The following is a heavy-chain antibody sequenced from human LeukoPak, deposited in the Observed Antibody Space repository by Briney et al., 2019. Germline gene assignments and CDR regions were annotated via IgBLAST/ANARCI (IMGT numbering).Heavy chain of an antibody. Sequence: SETLSLTCTVSGGSFSSGGYYWSWIRQHPGKGLEWIGYIYYSGSTYYNPSLKSRVTISVDTSKNQFSLKLSSVTAADTAVYYCARGLAATLNFDYWGQGTLVTVSS. V-gene: IGHV4-31*03. CDR2: IYYSGST. D-gene: IGHD6-25*01. J-gene: IGHJ4*02. CDR3: ARGLAATLNFDY. CDR1: GGSFSSGGYY.